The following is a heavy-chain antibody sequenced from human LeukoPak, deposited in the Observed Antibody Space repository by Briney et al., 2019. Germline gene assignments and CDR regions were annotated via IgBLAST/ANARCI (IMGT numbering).Heavy chain of an antibody. CDR2: IYSEGSFT. V-gene: IGHV3-74*01. Sequence: GGSLRLSCAASGFTFSSYWMHWVRRAPGKGLVWVSRIYSEGSFTNYADSVKGRFTISRDNAKNTLYLQMNSLRAEDTAVYYCARDRFGGTMVRGVKGPNWFDPWGQGTLVTVSS. D-gene: IGHD3-10*01. CDR3: ARDRFGGTMVRGVKGPNWFDP. CDR1: GFTFSSYW. J-gene: IGHJ5*02.